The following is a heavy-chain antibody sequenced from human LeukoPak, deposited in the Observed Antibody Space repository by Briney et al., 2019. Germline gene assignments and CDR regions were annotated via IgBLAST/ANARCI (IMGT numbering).Heavy chain of an antibody. Sequence: SETLSLTCTVSGGSISSSSYYWGWIRQSPGKGLEWIGSIFDSGSTYYNPSRKSRVTISVDTSKNQFSLKLSSVTAADTAVYYCARRATVTSHYFDYWGQGTLVTVSS. D-gene: IGHD4-17*01. CDR2: IFDSGST. CDR3: ARRATVTSHYFDY. J-gene: IGHJ4*02. V-gene: IGHV4-39*01. CDR1: GGSISSSSYY.